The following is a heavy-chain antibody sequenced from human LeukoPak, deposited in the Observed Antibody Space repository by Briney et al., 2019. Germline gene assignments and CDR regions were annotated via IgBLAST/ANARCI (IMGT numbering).Heavy chain of an antibody. J-gene: IGHJ4*02. CDR3: AADLGRAYSWNYFYFDY. CDR2: IVVGSGNT. D-gene: IGHD1-7*01. V-gene: IGHV1-58*01. CDR1: GFTFTSSA. Sequence: SVKVSCKASGFTFTSSAVQWVRQARGQRLEWIGWIVVGSGNTNYAQKFQERVTITRNMSTSTAYLELSSLRSEDTAVYYCAADLGRAYSWNYFYFDYWGQGTLVTVSS.